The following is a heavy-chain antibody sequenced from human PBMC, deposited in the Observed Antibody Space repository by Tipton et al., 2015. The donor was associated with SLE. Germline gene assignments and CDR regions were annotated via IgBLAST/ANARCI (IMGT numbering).Heavy chain of an antibody. J-gene: IGHJ4*02. D-gene: IGHD6-19*01. Sequence: GSLRLSCAASGLTFSDTSINWVRQASGKGLEWVGRIRHKAANYATAYAASVNGRFTISRDNAKNSLYLQMNSLRTDDTAFYYCTKGLYNTGSVFDFWGQGTLVTVSS. CDR2: IRHKAANYAT. CDR1: GLTFSDTS. CDR3: TKGLYNTGSVFDF. V-gene: IGHV3-73*01.